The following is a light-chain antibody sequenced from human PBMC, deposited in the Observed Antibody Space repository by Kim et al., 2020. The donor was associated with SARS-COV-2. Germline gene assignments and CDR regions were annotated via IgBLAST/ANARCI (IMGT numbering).Light chain of an antibody. CDR1: QSVTYF. V-gene: IGKV3-11*01. CDR3: QQRSNWLYT. Sequence: SLSPGERATLSCRASQSVTYFVAWYQHKPGQAPRLLIYDASNRATGIPARFSGSGSGTDFTLTISSLEPEDFAIYYCQQRSNWLYTFGQGTKLEI. CDR2: DAS. J-gene: IGKJ2*01.